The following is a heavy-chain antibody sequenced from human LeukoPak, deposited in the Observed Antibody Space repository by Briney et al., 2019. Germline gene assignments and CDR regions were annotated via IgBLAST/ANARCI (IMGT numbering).Heavy chain of an antibody. Sequence: PGGSLRLSCRASGFTFDDYGMSWVRQAPGKGLEWVSGINWSGGSTGYADSVKGRFTISRDNAKNSLYLQMNSLRAEDTALYYCAREVRWSGSSIPPCHLWGQGTLVTVSS. D-gene: IGHD1-26*01. V-gene: IGHV3-20*04. CDR1: GFTFDDYG. CDR3: AREVRWSGSSIPPCHL. J-gene: IGHJ5*02. CDR2: INWSGGST.